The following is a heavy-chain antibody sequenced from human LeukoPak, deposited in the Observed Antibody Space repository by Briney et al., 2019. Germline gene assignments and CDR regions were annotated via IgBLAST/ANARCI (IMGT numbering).Heavy chain of an antibody. D-gene: IGHD3-22*01. CDR1: GGSISGYY. CDR3: ARGRYYDSSGYYYNWFDP. CDR2: IYHSGST. Sequence: SETLSLTCTVSGGSISGYYWSWIRQPPGEGLEWIGYIYHSGSTNYNPSLKSRVTISVDTSKNQFSLKLSSVTAADTAVYYCARGRYYDSSGYYYNWFDPWGQGTLVTVSS. J-gene: IGHJ5*02. V-gene: IGHV4-59*01.